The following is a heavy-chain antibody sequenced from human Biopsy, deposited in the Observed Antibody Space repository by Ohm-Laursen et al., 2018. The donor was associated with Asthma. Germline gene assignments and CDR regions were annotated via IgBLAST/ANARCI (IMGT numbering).Heavy chain of an antibody. CDR1: GYTFTSYA. CDR2: INAGNGNT. CDR3: ARTYYDFLTGQVNDAFDI. D-gene: IGHD3-9*01. J-gene: IGHJ3*02. Sequence: ESSVKVSCKVSGYTFTSYAIHWVRQAPGQRLEWMGWINAGNGNTKYSQKFQGRVTITRDTSASTAYMELSSLRSEDTAVYYCARTYYDFLTGQVNDAFDIWGQGTMVTVSS. V-gene: IGHV1-3*01.